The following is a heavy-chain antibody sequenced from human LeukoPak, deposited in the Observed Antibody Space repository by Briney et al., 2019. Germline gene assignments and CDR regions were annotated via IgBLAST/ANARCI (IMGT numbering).Heavy chain of an antibody. V-gene: IGHV5-51*01. J-gene: IGHJ4*02. CDR2: IYPGDSDT. Sequence: GESLKISCKGSGYSLTSYWIAWVRQMPGKGLEWMGVIYPGDSDTTYSPSFQGQVTISADKSISTACLQWSSLRASDTAMYYCARQWGRGSGSYLAYWGQGTLVTVSS. CDR3: ARQWGRGSGSYLAY. D-gene: IGHD3-10*01. CDR1: GYSLTSYW.